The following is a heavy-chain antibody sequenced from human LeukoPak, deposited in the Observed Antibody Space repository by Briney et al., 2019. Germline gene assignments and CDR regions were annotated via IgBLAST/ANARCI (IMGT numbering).Heavy chain of an antibody. CDR3: ARPSGGTPLKRFDY. D-gene: IGHD1-1*01. V-gene: IGHV4-59*12. CDR1: GVSISSYY. Sequence: SETLSLTCTVSGVSISSYYWSWIRQPPGKGLEWIGYIYYSGSTNYNPSLKSRVTMSVDTSKNQFSLKVTSVTAADTAVYYCARPSGGTPLKRFDYGGQGTQVTVSA. CDR2: IYYSGST. J-gene: IGHJ4*02.